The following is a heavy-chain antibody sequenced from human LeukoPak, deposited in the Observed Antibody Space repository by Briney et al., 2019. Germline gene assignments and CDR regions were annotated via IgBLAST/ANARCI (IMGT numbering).Heavy chain of an antibody. Sequence: WGSLRLSCAASGFTFSSYGMHWVRQAPGKGLEWVAFIRYDGSNKYYADSVKGRFTISRDNSKNTLYLQMNSLRAEDTAVYYCAKGSSGYSSGWLSFDYWGQGTLVTVSS. D-gene: IGHD6-19*01. CDR3: AKGSSGYSSGWLSFDY. CDR2: IRYDGSNK. J-gene: IGHJ4*02. CDR1: GFTFSSYG. V-gene: IGHV3-30*02.